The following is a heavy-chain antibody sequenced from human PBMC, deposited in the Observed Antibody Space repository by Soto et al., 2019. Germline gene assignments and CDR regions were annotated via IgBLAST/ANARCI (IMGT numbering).Heavy chain of an antibody. Sequence: QVQLVESGGGVVQPGRSLRLSCAASGFTFSSYGMHWVRQAPGKGLEWVAVIWYDGSNKYYADSVKGRFTISRDNSKNTLYLHMNSLRAEDTAVYYCAREAVGNWFDPWGQGTLVTVSS. V-gene: IGHV3-33*01. J-gene: IGHJ5*02. CDR2: IWYDGSNK. CDR1: GFTFSSYG. D-gene: IGHD2-15*01. CDR3: AREAVGNWFDP.